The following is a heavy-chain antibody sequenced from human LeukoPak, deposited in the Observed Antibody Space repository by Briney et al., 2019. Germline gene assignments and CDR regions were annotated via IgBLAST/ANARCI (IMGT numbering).Heavy chain of an antibody. D-gene: IGHD1-26*01. Sequence: PGGSLTLSCAASGFTFRDYYMAWLRQAPGEGLEWGSHISSSVTTLYYADSVRGRFTLSRDNAKNSVSLQMNSLRAEDTAVYCCARDKRKGIVGSTKSYFDYWGQGTLVTVSS. CDR2: ISSSVTTL. CDR3: ARDKRKGIVGSTKSYFDY. J-gene: IGHJ4*02. CDR1: GFTFRDYY. V-gene: IGHV3-11*04.